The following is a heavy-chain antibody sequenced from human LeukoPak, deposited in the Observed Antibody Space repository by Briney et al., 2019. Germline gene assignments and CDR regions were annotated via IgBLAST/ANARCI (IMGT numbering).Heavy chain of an antibody. D-gene: IGHD3-16*01. CDR1: GFILTDHW. CDR3: ARAVDVADY. V-gene: IGHV3-7*01. Sequence: GGSLRLSCVASGFILTDHWMSWVRQAPGKGLEWVANIKEDESAKFYADSVRGRFTISRDSAKNSLYLQMNNLRVEDTAVYYCARAVDVADYWGRGTLVTVSS. CDR2: IKEDESAK. J-gene: IGHJ4*02.